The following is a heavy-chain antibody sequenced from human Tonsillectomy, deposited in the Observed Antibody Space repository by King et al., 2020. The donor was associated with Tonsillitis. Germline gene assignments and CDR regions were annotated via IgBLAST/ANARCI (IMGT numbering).Heavy chain of an antibody. CDR3: AGMLTRGYYSFFSMDV. V-gene: IGHV3-23*04. J-gene: IGHJ6*03. CDR2: ISGSGGGL. CDR1: GFTFSTYA. D-gene: IGHD4/OR15-4a*01. Sequence: VQLVESGGGLVQPGGSRRLSCAVSGFTFSTYAMSWVRQAPGKGLELVSAISGSGGGLYYGDSVKGRFTISRDKSKNTLYLQMTSLSAEDTAVYYGAGMLTRGYYSFFSMDVWGKGTTVTASS.